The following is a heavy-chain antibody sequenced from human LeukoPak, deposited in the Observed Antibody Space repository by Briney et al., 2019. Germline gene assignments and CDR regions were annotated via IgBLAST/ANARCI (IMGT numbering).Heavy chain of an antibody. J-gene: IGHJ6*03. Sequence: ASVKVSCKASGGTFSSYAISWVRQAPGQGLEWMGRIIPILGIANYAQKFQGRVTITADKSTSTAYMELSSLRSEDTAVYYCARRRGDGSGSYYIKYYYYYYMDVWGKGTTVTVSS. CDR1: GGTFSSYA. CDR2: IIPILGIA. CDR3: ARRRGDGSGSYYIKYYYYYYMDV. V-gene: IGHV1-69*04. D-gene: IGHD3-10*01.